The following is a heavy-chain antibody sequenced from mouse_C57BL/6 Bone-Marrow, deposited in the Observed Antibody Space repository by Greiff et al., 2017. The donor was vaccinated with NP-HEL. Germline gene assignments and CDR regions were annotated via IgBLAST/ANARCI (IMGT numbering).Heavy chain of an antibody. V-gene: IGHV1-15*01. CDR1: GYTFTDYE. CDR2: IDPETGGT. J-gene: IGHJ4*01. CDR3: TRHPGYAMDY. Sequence: QVQLQQSGAELVRPGASVTLSCKASGYTFTDYEMHWVKQTPVHGLEWIGAIDPETGGTAYNQKFKGKAILTADKSSSTAYMELRSLTSEDSAVYYCTRHPGYAMDYWGQGTSVTVSS.